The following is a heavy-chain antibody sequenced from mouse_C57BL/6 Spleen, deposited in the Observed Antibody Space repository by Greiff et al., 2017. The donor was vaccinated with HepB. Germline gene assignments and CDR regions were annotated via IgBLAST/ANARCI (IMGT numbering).Heavy chain of an antibody. CDR2: IYPRDGST. CDR3: ARSNDGYYVYFDY. D-gene: IGHD2-3*01. V-gene: IGHV1-85*01. Sequence: QVQLKQSGPELVKPGASVKLSCKASGYTFTSYDINWVKQRPGQGLEWIGWIYPRDGSTKYNEKFKGKATLTVDTSSSTAYMELHSLTSEDSAVYFCARSNDGYYVYFDYWGQGTTLTVSS. CDR1: GYTFTSYD. J-gene: IGHJ2*01.